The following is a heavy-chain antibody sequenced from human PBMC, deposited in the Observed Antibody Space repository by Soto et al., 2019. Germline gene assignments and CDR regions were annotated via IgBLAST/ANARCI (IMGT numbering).Heavy chain of an antibody. J-gene: IGHJ3*02. CDR1: GFSLSTSGVG. Sequence: GSGPTLVNPTQTLTLTCTFSGFSLSTSGVGVGWIRQPPGKALEWLALIYWDDDKRYSPSLKSRLTITKDTSKNQVVLTMTNMDPVDTATYYCAHRLVGSGSYHPRAFDIWGQGTMVTVSS. V-gene: IGHV2-5*02. D-gene: IGHD3-10*01. CDR3: AHRLVGSGSYHPRAFDI. CDR2: IYWDDDK.